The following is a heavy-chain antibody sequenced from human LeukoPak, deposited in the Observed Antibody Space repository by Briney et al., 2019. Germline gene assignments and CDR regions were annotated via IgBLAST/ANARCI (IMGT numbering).Heavy chain of an antibody. CDR2: INPSGGST. Sequence: GASVKVSCKASGYTFTSYYMHWVRQAPGQGLEWMGIINPSGGSTSYAQKFQGRVTMTRDMSTSTVYMELSSLRSEETAVYYCARDRTGRDGYNFWFDPWGQGTLVTVSS. V-gene: IGHV1-46*01. D-gene: IGHD5-24*01. CDR1: GYTFTSYY. CDR3: ARDRTGRDGYNFWFDP. J-gene: IGHJ5*02.